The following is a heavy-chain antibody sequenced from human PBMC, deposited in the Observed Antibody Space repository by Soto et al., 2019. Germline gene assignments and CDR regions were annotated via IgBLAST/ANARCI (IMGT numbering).Heavy chain of an antibody. CDR2: IKTKIEGGTT. V-gene: IGHV3-15*07. D-gene: IGHD6-25*01. CDR3: TADIPNISANYGMDV. J-gene: IGHJ6*02. CDR1: GFIFSNTW. Sequence: SLRLSCAASGFIFSNTWINCVSQAPGKGLEWVGRIKTKIEGGTTNYAAPVKGRFTVSGDDSKNTVYLHMNSLRTEDTAVYYCTADIPNISANYGMDVWGQGTTVTVS.